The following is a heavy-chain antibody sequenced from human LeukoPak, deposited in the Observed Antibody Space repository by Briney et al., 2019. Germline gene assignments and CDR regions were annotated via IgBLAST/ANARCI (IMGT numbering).Heavy chain of an antibody. Sequence: GGSLRLSCAASGFTFRNYWMAWVRQAPGEGLEWVANIKGDESAKHQADSVKGRFTIFRDNAQNSVYLQMNSLRADDTAVYYCARDVGGSLDYWGRGTLVTVSS. CDR2: IKGDESAK. CDR1: GFTFRNYW. D-gene: IGHD1-26*01. V-gene: IGHV3-7*01. CDR3: ARDVGGSLDY. J-gene: IGHJ4*02.